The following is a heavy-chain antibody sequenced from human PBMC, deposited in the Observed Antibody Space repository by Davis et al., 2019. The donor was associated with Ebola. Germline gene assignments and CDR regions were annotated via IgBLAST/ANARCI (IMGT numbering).Heavy chain of an antibody. CDR3: AKGAPVDFWSGPHDY. Sequence: GESLKISCAASGFTFSSYGMHWVRQAPGKGLEWVAVIWYDGSNKYYADSVKGRFTISRDNAKNSLYLQMNSLRAEDTALYYCAKGAPVDFWSGPHDYWGQGTLVTVSS. D-gene: IGHD3-3*01. J-gene: IGHJ4*02. CDR1: GFTFSSYG. V-gene: IGHV3-33*03. CDR2: IWYDGSNK.